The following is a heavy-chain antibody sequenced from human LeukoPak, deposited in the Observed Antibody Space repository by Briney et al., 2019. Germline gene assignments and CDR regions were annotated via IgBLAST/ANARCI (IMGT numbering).Heavy chain of an antibody. CDR2: IIPILGIA. CDR3: AREEVATRNFDY. D-gene: IGHD5-24*01. J-gene: IGHJ4*02. CDR1: GGTFSSYA. V-gene: IGHV1-69*04. Sequence: ASVKVSCKASGGTFSSYAISWVRQAPGQGLEWMGRIIPILGIANYAQKFQGRVTITADKSTSTAYMELSSLRSEDTAVYYCAREEVATRNFDYWGQGTLVTVSS.